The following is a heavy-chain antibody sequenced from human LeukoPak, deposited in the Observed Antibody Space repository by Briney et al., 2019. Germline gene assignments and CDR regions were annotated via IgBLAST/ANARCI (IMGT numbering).Heavy chain of an antibody. Sequence: GGSLRLSCVASGFTFSSRDWMTWVRQAPGKGLEWVANIKQDGSEKNYVDSVKGRFTISRDNAKNSVDLQMNSLRVEDTALYYCARVSDISVAAYFDYWGQGTLVTVSS. CDR1: GFTFSSRDW. CDR3: ARVSDISVAAYFDY. CDR2: IKQDGSEK. V-gene: IGHV3-7*03. D-gene: IGHD6-19*01. J-gene: IGHJ4*02.